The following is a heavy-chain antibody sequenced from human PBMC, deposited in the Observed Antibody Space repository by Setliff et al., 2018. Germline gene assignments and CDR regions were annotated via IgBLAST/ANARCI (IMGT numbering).Heavy chain of an antibody. CDR3: AKYPSKLPELGIYGRFDF. CDR2: ISYSGIT. Sequence: PSETLSLTCNVSGASVSSHYWDWIRQPPGKGLEWIGFISYSGITTYNVSLKSRVSISVDTSKDQFSLRLTSVTAADTAVYYCAKYPSKLPELGIYGRFDFWGQGTPVTVSS. CDR1: GASVSSHY. V-gene: IGHV4-59*08. D-gene: IGHD7-27*01. J-gene: IGHJ4*02.